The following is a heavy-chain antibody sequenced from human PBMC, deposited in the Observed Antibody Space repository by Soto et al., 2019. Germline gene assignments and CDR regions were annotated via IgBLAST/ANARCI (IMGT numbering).Heavy chain of an antibody. J-gene: IGHJ3*02. CDR3: AAGYSTGLDAFDI. CDR1: GYTFTNYW. CDR2: IYPGDSDT. D-gene: IGHD2-8*02. Sequence: PGESLKISCKGSGYTFTNYWIGWVRQMPGKGPEWMGIIYPGDSDTKNSPSLEGQITMSVDKSDSSAYLQWRSLKASDTAIYYCAAGYSTGLDAFDIWGQGTMVTVS. V-gene: IGHV5-51*01.